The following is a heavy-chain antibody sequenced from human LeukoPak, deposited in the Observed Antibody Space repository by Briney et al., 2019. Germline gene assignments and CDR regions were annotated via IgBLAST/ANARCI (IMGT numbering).Heavy chain of an antibody. CDR3: VRGKEQWMETLDY. D-gene: IGHD6-19*01. Sequence: PGRSLRLSCAASGFKFDNYAMHWVRQAPGKGLEWVSGIIWNSGSIAYANSVKGRFTISRDNAQNSLYLRMNSLRPEDTALYYCVRGKEQWMETLDYWGQGTLVTVSS. V-gene: IGHV3-9*01. CDR2: IIWNSGSI. J-gene: IGHJ4*02. CDR1: GFKFDNYA.